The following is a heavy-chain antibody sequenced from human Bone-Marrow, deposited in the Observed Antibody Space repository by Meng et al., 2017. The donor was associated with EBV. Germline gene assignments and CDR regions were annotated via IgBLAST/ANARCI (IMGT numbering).Heavy chain of an antibody. Sequence: GRVVQSGAEVKKPGASVKVSCKASGYTFTGYYMHWVRQAPGQGLEWMGRINPNSGGTNYAQKFQGRVTMTRDTSISTAYMELSRLRSDDTAVYYCARLGIGSSWYYFDYWGQGTLVTVSS. CDR1: GYTFTGYY. J-gene: IGHJ4*02. CDR3: ARLGIGSSWYYFDY. D-gene: IGHD6-13*01. V-gene: IGHV1-2*06. CDR2: INPNSGGT.